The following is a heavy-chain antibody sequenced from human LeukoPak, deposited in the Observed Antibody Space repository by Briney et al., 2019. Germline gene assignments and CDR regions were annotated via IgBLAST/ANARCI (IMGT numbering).Heavy chain of an antibody. CDR3: ARQGVYYDSSGYYGSPQDAFDI. J-gene: IGHJ3*02. D-gene: IGHD3-22*01. V-gene: IGHV3-21*04. CDR2: ISGSSYYI. Sequence: GGSLRLSCAASGFTFSSYSMNWVRQAPGKGLEWVSSISGSSYYIYYADSVKGRFTISRDNAKNSLYLQMNSLRAEDTAVYYCARQGVYYDSSGYYGSPQDAFDIWGQGTMVTVSS. CDR1: GFTFSSYS.